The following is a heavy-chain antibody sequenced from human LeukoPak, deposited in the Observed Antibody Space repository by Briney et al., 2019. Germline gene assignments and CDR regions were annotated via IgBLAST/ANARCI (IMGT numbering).Heavy chain of an antibody. D-gene: IGHD2-2*01. CDR2: ISWNSGNI. J-gene: IGHJ6*03. Sequence: PGGSLRLSCEASGFNFDDYGMHSVRQHPGKGLEWVAGISWNSGNIGYADSVKGRFTISRDNAKKSLYLQMNSLRSEDTALYYCAKGVNAVWHYYMDVWGKGTAVTVSS. CDR3: AKGVNAVWHYYMDV. CDR1: GFNFDDYG. V-gene: IGHV3-9*01.